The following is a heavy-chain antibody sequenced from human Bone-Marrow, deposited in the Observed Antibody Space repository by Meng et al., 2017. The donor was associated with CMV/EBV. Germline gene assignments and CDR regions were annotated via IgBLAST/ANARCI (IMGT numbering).Heavy chain of an antibody. CDR2: IYYSGST. D-gene: IGHD3-10*01. CDR1: GGSISNGAYN. CDR3: ARDGLGTMVRGVIRVGYYGMDV. Sequence: SETLSLTCTVSGGSISNGAYNWTWIRQHPGKGLEWIGYIYYSGSTYYNPSLKSRVTISVDTSKNQFSLKLSSVTAADTAVYYCARDGLGTMVRGVIRVGYYGMDVWGQGTTVTVSS. J-gene: IGHJ6*02. V-gene: IGHV4-31*03.